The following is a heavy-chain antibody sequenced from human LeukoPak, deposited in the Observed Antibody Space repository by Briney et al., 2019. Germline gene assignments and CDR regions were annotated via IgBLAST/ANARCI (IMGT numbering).Heavy chain of an antibody. J-gene: IGHJ4*02. CDR1: GYTFTSYA. V-gene: IGHV1-3*01. D-gene: IGHD6-13*01. CDR2: INAGNGNT. Sequence: ASVKVSCTASGYTFTSYAMHWVRQAPGQRLEWMGWINAGNGNTKYSQKFQGRVTITRDTSASTAYMELSSLRSEDTAVYYCARDRGYSSSWWPVFDYWGQGTLVTASS. CDR3: ARDRGYSSSWWPVFDY.